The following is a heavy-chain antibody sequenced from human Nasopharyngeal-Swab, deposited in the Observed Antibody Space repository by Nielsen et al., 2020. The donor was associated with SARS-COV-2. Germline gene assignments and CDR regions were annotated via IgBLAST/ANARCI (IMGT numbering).Heavy chain of an antibody. CDR2: ISGSGGST. CDR1: GFTFSSYA. V-gene: IGHV3-23*01. J-gene: IGHJ6*03. CDR3: AKDRYYYGSGSLTRDYYYMDV. D-gene: IGHD3-10*01. Sequence: GESLKISCAASGFTFSSYAMSWVRQAPGKGLEWVSAISGSGGSTYYADSVKGRFTISRDNSKNTLYLQMNSLRAEDTAVYYCAKDRYYYGSGSLTRDYYYMDVWAKGPRSPSP.